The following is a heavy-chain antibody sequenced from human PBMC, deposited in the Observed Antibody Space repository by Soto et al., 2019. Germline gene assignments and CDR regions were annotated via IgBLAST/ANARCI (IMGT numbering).Heavy chain of an antibody. CDR1: GFTFSSYA. Sequence: GGSLRLSCAASGFTFSSYAIHCVRQAPGKGLEWVADVSFDGSHKTYAVPVRGRFTISRDNSKKTVYLQMNSLRAEDTALYYCAKLGDAVSGYFDFWGQGTQVTVSS. CDR2: VSFDGSHK. CDR3: AKLGDAVSGYFDF. D-gene: IGHD3-3*01. V-gene: IGHV3-30*18. J-gene: IGHJ5*01.